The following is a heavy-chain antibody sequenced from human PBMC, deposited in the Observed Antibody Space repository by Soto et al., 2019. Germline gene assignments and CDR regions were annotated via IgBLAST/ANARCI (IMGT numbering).Heavy chain of an antibody. V-gene: IGHV3-74*01. CDR2: IDTEGIGT. D-gene: IGHD2-15*01. CDR3: VRLGGASEIDY. CDR1: GIPFNNYW. J-gene: IGHJ4*02. Sequence: GGSLRLSCAVSGIPFNNYWMHWIRQAPGKGLVWVSRIDTEGIGTSYADSVKGRFTISRDNAKNTLYLEMNSLRAEDTAVYYCVRLGGASEIDYWGQGTLVTVSS.